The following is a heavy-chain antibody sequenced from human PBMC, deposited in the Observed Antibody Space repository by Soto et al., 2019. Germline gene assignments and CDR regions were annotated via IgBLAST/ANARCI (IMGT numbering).Heavy chain of an antibody. D-gene: IGHD5-12*01. J-gene: IGHJ6*02. CDR3: ARGARATAVNPGYYYGMDV. CDR1: GGSISSYY. V-gene: IGHV4-59*01. CDR2: IYYSGST. Sequence: SETLSLTCTVSGGSISSYYWSWIRQPPGKGLEWIGYIYYSGSTNYNPSLKSRVTISVDTSKNQFSLKLSSVTAADTAVYYCARGARATAVNPGYYYGMDVWGPGTTVTVSS.